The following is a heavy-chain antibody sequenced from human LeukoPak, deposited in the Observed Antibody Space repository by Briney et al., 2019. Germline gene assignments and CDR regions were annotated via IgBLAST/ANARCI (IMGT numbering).Heavy chain of an antibody. V-gene: IGHV3-53*01. CDR3: AKEHPGSYLAFDI. D-gene: IGHD1-26*01. Sequence: QPGGSLRLSCAASGFTVSSNYMSWVRQAPGKGLEWVSVIYSGGSTYYADSVKGRFTISRDNSKNTLYLQMNSLRAEDTAVYYCAKEHPGSYLAFDIWGQGTMVTVSS. J-gene: IGHJ3*02. CDR1: GFTVSSNY. CDR2: IYSGGST.